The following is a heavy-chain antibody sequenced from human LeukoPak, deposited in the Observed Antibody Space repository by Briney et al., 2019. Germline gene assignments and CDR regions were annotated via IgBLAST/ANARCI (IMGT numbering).Heavy chain of an antibody. CDR2: FDPEDGET. CDR1: GYTFTSYY. J-gene: IGHJ4*02. D-gene: IGHD4-17*01. CDR3: ATGIGEPIFDY. V-gene: IGHV1-24*01. Sequence: ASVKVSCKASGYTFTSYYMHWVRQAPGKGLEWMGGFDPEDGETIYAQKFQGRVTMTEDTSTDTAYMELSSLRSEDTAVYYCATGIGEPIFDYWGQGTLVTVSS.